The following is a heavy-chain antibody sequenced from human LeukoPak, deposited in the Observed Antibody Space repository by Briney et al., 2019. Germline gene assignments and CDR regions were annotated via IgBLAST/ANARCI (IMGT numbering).Heavy chain of an antibody. CDR1: GFTFSDYY. CDR2: ISSSGSTI. Sequence: GGSLRLSCAASGFTFSDYYMSWIRQAPGKGLEWVSYISSSGSTIYYADSVKGRFTISRDNAKNSLYLQMNSPRAEDTAVYYCARTGSVVVPAADNLDYWGQGTLVTVSS. V-gene: IGHV3-11*01. J-gene: IGHJ4*02. CDR3: ARTGSVVVPAADNLDY. D-gene: IGHD2-2*01.